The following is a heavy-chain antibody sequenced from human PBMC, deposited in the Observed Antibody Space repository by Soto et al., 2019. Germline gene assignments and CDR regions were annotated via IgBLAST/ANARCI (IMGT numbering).Heavy chain of an antibody. CDR2: IYPDDSDA. D-gene: IGHD1-26*01. J-gene: IGHJ3*02. CDR1: GYSFSNYW. CDR3: AKHSHSASYYWAVDI. V-gene: IGHV5-51*01. Sequence: HGESLKISCKGSGYSFSNYWLVWVRQMPGKGLEWMGIIYPDDSDARYSPSFQGQVTISADKSISTAYLQWSSLKASDTAMYYCAKHSHSASYYWAVDIWGQGTMVTVSS.